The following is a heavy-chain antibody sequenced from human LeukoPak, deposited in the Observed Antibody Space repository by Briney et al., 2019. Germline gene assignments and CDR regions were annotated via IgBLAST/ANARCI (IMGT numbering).Heavy chain of an antibody. D-gene: IGHD4-23*01. CDR2: MNPNSGNT. CDR1: GYTFTSYD. V-gene: IGHV1-8*01. CDR3: ARGRTTVVSRLPLFPCY. J-gene: IGHJ4*02. Sequence: ASVKVSCKASGYTFTSYDINWVRQATGQGLEWMGWMNPNSGNTGYAQKFQGRVTMTRNTSISTAYMELSSLRSGDTAVYYCARGRTTVVSRLPLFPCYWGQGTLVTVSS.